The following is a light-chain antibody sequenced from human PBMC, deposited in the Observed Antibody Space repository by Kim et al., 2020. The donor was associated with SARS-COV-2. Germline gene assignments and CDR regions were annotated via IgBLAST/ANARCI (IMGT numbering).Light chain of an antibody. V-gene: IGKV4-1*01. CDR1: QSVLYRSNHKNH. Sequence: AIINCKSSQSVLYRSNHKNHLAWYQQKPGQPPKLLVYWASTRESGVPDRFSGSGSGTDFTLTISSLQAEDVAVYYCQQYFTTPPTFGGGTKVDIK. CDR3: QQYFTTPPT. J-gene: IGKJ4*01. CDR2: WAS.